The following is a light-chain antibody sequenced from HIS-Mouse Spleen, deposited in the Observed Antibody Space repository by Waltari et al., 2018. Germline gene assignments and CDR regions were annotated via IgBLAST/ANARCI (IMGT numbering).Light chain of an antibody. V-gene: IGLV3-10*01. CDR2: EDS. J-gene: IGLJ2*01. CDR3: YSTDSSGNHRV. Sequence: SYELTQPPSVSVSPGQTARITCPGDALPKKYAYWYQQKSGQASVLVIYEDSKRPSGIPEGCVGSSSGTMATLTISGAQVEDEADYYCYSTDSSGNHRVFGGGTKLTVL. CDR1: ALPKKY.